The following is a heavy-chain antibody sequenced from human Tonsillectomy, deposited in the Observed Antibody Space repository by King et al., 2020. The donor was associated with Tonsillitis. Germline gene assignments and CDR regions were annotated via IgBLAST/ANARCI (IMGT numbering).Heavy chain of an antibody. CDR3: AGPQGCEASGGYPITRYYYYGLDV. D-gene: IGHD3-10*01. J-gene: IGHJ6*02. CDR1: GGSFSGYY. Sequence: VQLQQWGAGLLTPSETLSLTCAVYGGSFSGYYWSWIRRPPGKGLEWIGEINYSGSTNYNPSLKSRVTISVDTSKNQFSLKLTSVTAADTAVYYCAGPQGCEASGGYPITRYYYYGLDVWGQGTTVAVSS. V-gene: IGHV4-34*01. CDR2: INYSGST.